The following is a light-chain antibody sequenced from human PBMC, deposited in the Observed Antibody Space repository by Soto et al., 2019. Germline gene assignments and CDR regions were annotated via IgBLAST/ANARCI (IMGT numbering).Light chain of an antibody. J-gene: IGKJ1*01. CDR2: EAS. CDR1: RSVDKW. Sequence: DIQMTQSPSTLSASLGDRATIVCRASRSVDKWLAWYQQKSGKAPKLLIYEASNLQSGVSSRFGGSGSGTEFTLTINNLQPEDVGNYYCQQYYSFWTFGQGTKVDIK. V-gene: IGKV1-5*02. CDR3: QQYYSFWT.